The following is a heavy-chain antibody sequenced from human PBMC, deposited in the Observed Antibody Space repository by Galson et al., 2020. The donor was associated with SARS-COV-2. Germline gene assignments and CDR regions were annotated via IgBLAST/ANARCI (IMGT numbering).Heavy chain of an antibody. CDR1: GYTFSNSW. CDR3: ARHRQFTLGSYPFDY. J-gene: IGHJ4*02. Sequence: SGYTFSNSWIAWVRQMPGKGLEWMGIIYPGDSDTRYSPSFQGQVTISADKSISTAYLQWSSLKASDTAMYYCARHRQFTLGSYPFDYWGQGTLVTVSS. CDR2: IYPGDSDT. V-gene: IGHV5-51*01. D-gene: IGHD3-16*02.